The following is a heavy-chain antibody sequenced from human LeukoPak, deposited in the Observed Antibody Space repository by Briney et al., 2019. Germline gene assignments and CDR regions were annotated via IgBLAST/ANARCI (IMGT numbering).Heavy chain of an antibody. J-gene: IGHJ4*02. V-gene: IGHV3-43*02. CDR2: ISGGGGST. D-gene: IGHD1-20*01. CDR1: GFTFNDYD. CDR3: AKGSIFITGNYFDY. Sequence: GGSLRLSCAASGFTFNDYDMNWVRQAPGKGLEWVSLISGGGGSTYYADSVKGRFTISRDNSKNSLYLQMNSLRTEDTALYYCAKGSIFITGNYFDYWGQGTLVTVSS.